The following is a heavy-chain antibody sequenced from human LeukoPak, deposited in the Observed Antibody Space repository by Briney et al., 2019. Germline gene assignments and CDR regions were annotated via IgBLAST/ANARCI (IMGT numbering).Heavy chain of an antibody. CDR1: GFTFSRSA. V-gene: IGHV3-23*01. Sequence: GGSLRLSCAASGFTFSRSAMSWVRQAPGKGLEWVSAISDGGSRTYYADSVKGRFTISRDNSNNTLYLQMNSLRAEDTAVCYCAEGALSSYFDFWGLGTLVTVSS. D-gene: IGHD3-10*01. J-gene: IGHJ4*02. CDR3: AEGALSSYFDF. CDR2: ISDGGSRT.